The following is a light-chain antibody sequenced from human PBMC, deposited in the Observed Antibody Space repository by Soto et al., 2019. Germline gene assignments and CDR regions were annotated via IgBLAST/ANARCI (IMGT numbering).Light chain of an antibody. Sequence: QAVVTQEPSLTVSPGGTVTLTCGSSTGDVTSGHYPYWFQQKPGQAPRTLIYDTSSKNSWTPARFSGSIFGGKAALTLSGAQPEDETDYYCLLADGSIRVFGGGTKLTVL. CDR1: TGDVTSGHY. V-gene: IGLV7-46*01. CDR2: DTS. CDR3: LLADGSIRV. J-gene: IGLJ3*02.